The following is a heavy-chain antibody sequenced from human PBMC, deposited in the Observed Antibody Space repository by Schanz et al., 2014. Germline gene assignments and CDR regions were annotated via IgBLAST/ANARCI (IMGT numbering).Heavy chain of an antibody. D-gene: IGHD3-3*01. V-gene: IGHV3-48*01. CDR2: VSRSTPDI. CDR1: GFTFSSYG. CDR3: VRDSFFAFDY. Sequence: VQLVESGGGVVQPGRSLRLSCAASGFTFSSYGMHWVRQAPGKGLEWVSYVSRSTPDIYYADSVKGRFTMSRDNAKSSVFLQMNSLRAEDTAVYYCVRDSFFAFDYWGQGTLVTVSS. J-gene: IGHJ4*02.